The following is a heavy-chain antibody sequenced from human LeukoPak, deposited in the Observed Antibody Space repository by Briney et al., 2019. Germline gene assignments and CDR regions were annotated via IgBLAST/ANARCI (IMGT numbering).Heavy chain of an antibody. CDR3: ARDPRYCSSTSCYKGRFDY. CDR2: IKEDGSEK. V-gene: IGHV3-7*01. CDR1: GFTFSSYW. Sequence: GGSLRLSCAASGFTFSSYWMSWVRQAPGKGLEWVANIKEDGSEKYYVDSVKGRFTISRDNAKNSLYLQMNSLRAEDTAVYYCARDPRYCSSTSCYKGRFDYWGQGTLVTVSS. D-gene: IGHD2-2*02. J-gene: IGHJ4*02.